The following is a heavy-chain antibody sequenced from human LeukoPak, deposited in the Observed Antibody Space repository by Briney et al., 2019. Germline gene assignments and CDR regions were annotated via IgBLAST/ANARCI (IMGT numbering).Heavy chain of an antibody. CDR1: GFTFTSYT. D-gene: IGHD5-18*01. CDR3: ARTFYTDVDTALLTSLDY. V-gene: IGHV3-21*01. CDR2: ISSSGSYI. Sequence: GGSLRLSCAASGFTFTSYTMNWVRQAPGKGLEWVSDISSSGSYIDYADSVKGRFTISRDNAKNSLYLQMNSLRAEDTAVFYCARTFYTDVDTALLTSLDYWGQGTLVTVSS. J-gene: IGHJ4*02.